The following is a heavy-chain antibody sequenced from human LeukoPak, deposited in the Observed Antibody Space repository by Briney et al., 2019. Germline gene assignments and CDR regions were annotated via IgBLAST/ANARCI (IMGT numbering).Heavy chain of an antibody. D-gene: IGHD2-8*01. CDR1: GYTFTNYD. Sequence: ASVKVSCKTSGYTFTNYDVNWVRQAPGQGLQWMGVMNPSTGGTFFAPKFQGRVSMARNTSTNTAYMSLSSLTSDDTAVYFRARVLRFNGVLGSWGQGTLVTVSS. V-gene: IGHV1-8*02. CDR2: MNPSTGGT. CDR3: ARVLRFNGVLGS. J-gene: IGHJ5*02.